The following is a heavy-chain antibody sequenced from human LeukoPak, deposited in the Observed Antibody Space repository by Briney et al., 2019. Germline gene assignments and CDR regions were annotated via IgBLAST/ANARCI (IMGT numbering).Heavy chain of an antibody. D-gene: IGHD4-11*01. CDR1: GGSISSSIYY. V-gene: IGHV4-39*01. CDR2: IYYSGST. J-gene: IGHJ4*02. Sequence: SETLSLTCTVSGGSISSSIYYWGWIRQPPGKGLEWIASIYYSGSTYYNPSLKSRVTISVDTSKNQFSLKLSSVTAADTAVYYCAGHLPYSNYCYYWGQGTLVTVSS. CDR3: AGHLPYSNYCYY.